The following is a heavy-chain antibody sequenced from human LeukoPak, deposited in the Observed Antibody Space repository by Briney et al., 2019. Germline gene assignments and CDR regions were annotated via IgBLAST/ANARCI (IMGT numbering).Heavy chain of an antibody. CDR2: ISSSSSYI. CDR1: GFTFSSYS. D-gene: IGHD5-18*01. Sequence: PGGSLRLSCAASGFTFSSYSMNWVRKAPGKGLEWVSSISSSSSYIYYADSVKGRFTISRDNAKNSLYLQMNSLRAEDTAVYYCARDFSDTDWFDPWGQGTLVTVSS. CDR3: ARDFSDTDWFDP. V-gene: IGHV3-21*01. J-gene: IGHJ5*02.